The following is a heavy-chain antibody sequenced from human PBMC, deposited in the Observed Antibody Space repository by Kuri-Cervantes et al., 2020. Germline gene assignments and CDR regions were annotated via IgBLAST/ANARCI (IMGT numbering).Heavy chain of an antibody. J-gene: IGHJ6*03. D-gene: IGHD1-26*01. V-gene: IGHV4-34*01. CDR2: INHSGST. CDR3: ARGAGGIPYYYMDV. CDR1: GGSFSGYY. Sequence: SETLSLTCAVYGGSFSGYYWSWIRQPPGKGLEWIGEINHSGSTNYNPSLKSRVTISVDTSKNQFSLKLSSVTAADTAVYYCARGAGGIPYYYMDVWGKGTTVTDSS.